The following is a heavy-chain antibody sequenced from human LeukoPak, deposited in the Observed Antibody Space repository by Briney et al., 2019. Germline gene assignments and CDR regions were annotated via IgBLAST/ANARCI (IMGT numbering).Heavy chain of an antibody. J-gene: IGHJ6*03. CDR3: ARSGLSIVVVPAAIQASYYYMDV. D-gene: IGHD2-2*02. Sequence: SETLSLTCAVYGGSFSGYYWSWIRQPPGKGLEWIGEINHSGGTNYNPSLKSQVTISVDTSKNQFSLKLSSVTAADTAVYYCARSGLSIVVVPAAIQASYYYMDVWGKGTTVTISS. V-gene: IGHV4-34*01. CDR1: GGSFSGYY. CDR2: INHSGGT.